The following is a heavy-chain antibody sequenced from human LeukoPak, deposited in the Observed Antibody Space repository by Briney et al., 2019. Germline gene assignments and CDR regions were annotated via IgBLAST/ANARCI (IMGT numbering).Heavy chain of an antibody. V-gene: IGHV4-39*01. CDR1: GGSISSISYY. J-gene: IGHJ2*01. D-gene: IGHD3-22*01. CDR2: IYYTRST. CDR3: ARGVTMIVVVIHDWYFDL. Sequence: SDTLSLTCTVSGGSISSISYYWGWIRQPPGKGLEWIGSIYYTRSTYYNPSLKSRVTISVDTSKNQFSLKLTSVTAADTAVYYCARGVTMIVVVIHDWYFDLWGRGTLVTVSS.